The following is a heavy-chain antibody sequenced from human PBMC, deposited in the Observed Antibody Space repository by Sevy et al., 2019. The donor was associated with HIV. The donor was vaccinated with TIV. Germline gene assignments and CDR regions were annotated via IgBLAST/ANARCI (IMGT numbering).Heavy chain of an antibody. Sequence: GGSLRLSCAASGFIFSDYNYMIWIRQSPVKGLEWISYISSSGTKYYRESVKGRFTVSRDNAKNSLYLQMNNLIAEDTALYYWESTPKRCTSTSCPFDAFYMWGQGTMVTVSS. CDR3: ESTPKRCTSTSCPFDAFYM. V-gene: IGHV3-11*01. CDR2: ISSSGTK. CDR1: GFIFSDYNY. D-gene: IGHD2-2*01. J-gene: IGHJ3*02.